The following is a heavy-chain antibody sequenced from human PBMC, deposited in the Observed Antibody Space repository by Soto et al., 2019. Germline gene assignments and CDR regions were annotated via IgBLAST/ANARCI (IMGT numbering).Heavy chain of an antibody. J-gene: IGHJ4*02. CDR3: ARGGVY. CDR1: GFTFSSHE. Sequence: EVQLVESGGASGQPGGSLRLSCAAAGFTFSSHEMNWVRQAPGKGLEWISYISGSGTTTYYADSVKGRFTISRDNAQNSLYLQMNSLRVEDTAVYYCARGGVYWGQGTLVTVSS. D-gene: IGHD2-8*01. CDR2: ISGSGTTT. V-gene: IGHV3-48*03.